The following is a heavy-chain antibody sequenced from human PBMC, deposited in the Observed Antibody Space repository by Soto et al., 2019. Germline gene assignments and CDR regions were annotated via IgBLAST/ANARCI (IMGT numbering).Heavy chain of an antibody. CDR2: IIPILGIA. D-gene: IGHD6-6*01. Sequence: QVQLVQSGAEVKKPGSSVKVSCKAYGGTFSSYTISWVRQAPGQGLKWMGRIIPILGIANYAQKFQGRVTITADKSTSTAYMELSRLRSEDTPVYYCARDKMEYSSSSDYYYYYYMDVWGKGTTVTVSS. CDR3: ARDKMEYSSSSDYYYYYYMDV. V-gene: IGHV1-69*08. CDR1: GGTFSSYT. J-gene: IGHJ6*03.